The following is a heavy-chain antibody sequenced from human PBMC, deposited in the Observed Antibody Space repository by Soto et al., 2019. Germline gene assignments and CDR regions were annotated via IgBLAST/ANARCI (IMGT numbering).Heavy chain of an antibody. Sequence: PGGSLRLSCAASGCTFSSYAMHWVRQAPGRGLEWVAVISYDGSNKYYADSVKGRFTISRDNSKNTLYLQMNSLRAEDTAVYYCARDPKGKAATPYYYYGMDVWGQGTTVTVSS. J-gene: IGHJ6*02. D-gene: IGHD2-15*01. CDR3: ARDPKGKAATPYYYYGMDV. CDR1: GCTFSSYA. V-gene: IGHV3-30-3*01. CDR2: ISYDGSNK.